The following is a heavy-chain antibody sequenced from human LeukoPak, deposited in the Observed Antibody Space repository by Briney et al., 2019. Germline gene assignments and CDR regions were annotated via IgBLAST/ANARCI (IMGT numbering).Heavy chain of an antibody. CDR3: ARARAISLAAAGPDY. CDR1: GFTFSSYS. Sequence: GGSLRLSCAASGFTFSSYSMNWIRQAPGKGLEWVSSISSSSSYIYYADSVKGRFTISRDNAKNSLYLQMNSLRAEDTAVYYCARARAISLAAAGPDYWGQGTLVTVSS. CDR2: ISSSSSYI. J-gene: IGHJ4*02. V-gene: IGHV3-21*01. D-gene: IGHD6-13*01.